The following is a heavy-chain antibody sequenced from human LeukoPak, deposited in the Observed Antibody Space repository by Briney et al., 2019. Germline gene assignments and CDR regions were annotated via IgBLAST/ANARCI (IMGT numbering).Heavy chain of an antibody. CDR3: WRDSDGGNGIYGGFDH. D-gene: IGHD4-23*01. J-gene: IGHJ4*02. Sequence: NPSETLSLTCTVSGGSHSRYYWSWIRQPAGKGLEGIGRIYTSGSTNYNPSLKSRGTMSVDTSKSQCSLKLSSVTAADTAVYYCWRDSDGGNGIYGGFDHWGQGTLVTVSS. CDR2: IYTSGST. CDR1: GGSHSRYY. V-gene: IGHV4-4*07.